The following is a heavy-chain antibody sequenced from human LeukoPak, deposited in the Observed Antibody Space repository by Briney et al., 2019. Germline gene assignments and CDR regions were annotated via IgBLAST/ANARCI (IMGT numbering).Heavy chain of an antibody. Sequence: SETLSLTCAVYGGSFSGYYWSWIRQPPGKGLEWIGEINHSGSTNYNPSLKSRVTISVDTSKNQFSLKLSSVTAADTAVYYCAREWGDILTGHKVDYWGQGTLVSVSS. J-gene: IGHJ4*02. CDR3: AREWGDILTGHKVDY. V-gene: IGHV4-34*01. CDR1: GGSFSGYY. D-gene: IGHD3-9*01. CDR2: INHSGST.